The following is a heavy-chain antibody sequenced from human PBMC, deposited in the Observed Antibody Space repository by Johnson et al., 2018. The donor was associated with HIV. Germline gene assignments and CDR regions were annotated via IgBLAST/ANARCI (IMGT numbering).Heavy chain of an antibody. CDR3: TVAGNGGAFDM. J-gene: IGHJ3*02. V-gene: IGHV3-13*01. Sequence: VQLVESGGNLVQPGGSLRLSCAASGFTFSSYDLHWVRQATGKGLEWVSSIGTAGDTFYPGSVKGRFAISRQNAKNSLYLQMNSLRAGDTAVYYCTVAGNGGAFDMWGQGTMVTVSS. CDR1: GFTFSSYD. CDR2: IGTAGDT. D-gene: IGHD6-19*01.